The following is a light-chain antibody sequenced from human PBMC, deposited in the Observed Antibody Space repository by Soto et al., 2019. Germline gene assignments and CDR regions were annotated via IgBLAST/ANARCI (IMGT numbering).Light chain of an antibody. J-gene: IGKJ4*01. V-gene: IGKV1-9*01. CDR1: QGISDY. CDR2: GAS. Sequence: DIQLTQSPSFLSXSVGDRVTISCRASQGISDYLAWYQQKPGKAPKLLIYGASTLQSGVPSRFSGSASGTEFTLTISSLQPEDFATYFCQQFNAYPLTFGGGTKLEIK. CDR3: QQFNAYPLT.